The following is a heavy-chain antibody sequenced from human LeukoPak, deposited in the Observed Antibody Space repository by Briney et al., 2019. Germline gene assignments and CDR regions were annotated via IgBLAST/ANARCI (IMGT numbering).Heavy chain of an antibody. CDR1: GFTFSSYC. Sequence: PGGSLRLSCAASGFTFSSYCMTWVRQAPGKGLEWVANIKDDGRQKYYLESVKRRLTISRDDTKNSVCLRMGSLRPEDTAVYYCAMDGARGWIFWGEGTLVTVSS. V-gene: IGHV3-7*04. CDR3: AMDGARGWIF. J-gene: IGHJ4*02. D-gene: IGHD3-3*01. CDR2: IKDDGRQK.